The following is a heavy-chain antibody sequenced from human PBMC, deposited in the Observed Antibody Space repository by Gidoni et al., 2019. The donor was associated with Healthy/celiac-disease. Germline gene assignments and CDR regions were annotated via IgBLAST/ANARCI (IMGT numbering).Heavy chain of an antibody. V-gene: IGHV3-30*18. J-gene: IGHJ6*02. CDR3: AKGDTGIQYYYGMDV. D-gene: IGHD1-26*01. CDR1: GVTFSSDG. CDR2: ISYDGSNK. Sequence: QVQLLESGGGVVQPGRSLRLSCAASGVTFSSDGMHWVRQAPGKGLEWVAVISYDGSNKYYADSVKGRFTISRDNSKNTLYLQMNSLRAEDTAVYYCAKGDTGIQYYYGMDVWGQGTTVTVSS.